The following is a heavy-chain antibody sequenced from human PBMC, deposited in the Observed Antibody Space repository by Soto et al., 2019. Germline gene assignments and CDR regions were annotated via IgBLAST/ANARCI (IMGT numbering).Heavy chain of an antibody. CDR3: KVRDSGAARQAVDY. V-gene: IGHV3-23*01. CDR2: ISGSGGTT. Sequence: EVQLLESGGGLVQPGGSLRLSCAASGFTLSKYALSWVRQAPGKGLEWVSAISGSGGTTHYADSVKGRVTISRDNSKDTVYLQMNSLRAEDTAVYYCKVRDSGAARQAVDYWGQGTLVTVSS. J-gene: IGHJ4*02. CDR1: GFTLSKYA. D-gene: IGHD6-6*01.